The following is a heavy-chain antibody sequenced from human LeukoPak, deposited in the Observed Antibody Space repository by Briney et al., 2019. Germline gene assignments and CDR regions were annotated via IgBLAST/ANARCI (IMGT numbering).Heavy chain of an antibody. CDR1: GASMNNYY. CDR2: INHSGST. D-gene: IGHD3-10*01. CDR3: ATPGEYYGSGSSFDY. J-gene: IGHJ4*02. V-gene: IGHV4-34*01. Sequence: PSETLSLTCSVSGASMNNYYWTWIRQSPEKGLEWIGEINHSGSTNYNPSLKSRVTISVDTSKNQFSLKLSSVTAADTAVYYCATPGEYYGSGSSFDYWGQGTLVTVSS.